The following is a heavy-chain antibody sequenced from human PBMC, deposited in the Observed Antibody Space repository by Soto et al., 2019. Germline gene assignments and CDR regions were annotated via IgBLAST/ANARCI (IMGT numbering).Heavy chain of an antibody. CDR1: GFTFSSYA. J-gene: IGHJ4*02. Sequence: PGGSLRLSFAASGFTFSSYAMHWVRQAPGKGLEWVAVISYDGSNKYYADSVKGRFTISRDNSKNTLYLQMNSLRAEDTAVYYCASLHSFDSYGLFDYWGQGTLVTVSS. CDR2: ISYDGSNK. D-gene: IGHD5-18*01. V-gene: IGHV3-30-3*01. CDR3: ASLHSFDSYGLFDY.